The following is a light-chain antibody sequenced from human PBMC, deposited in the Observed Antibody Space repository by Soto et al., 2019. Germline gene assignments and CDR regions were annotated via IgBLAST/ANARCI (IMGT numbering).Light chain of an antibody. CDR3: MQGTDWPYT. V-gene: IGKV2-30*01. CDR2: KVS. CDR1: QSPVTTDGNTY. J-gene: IGKJ2*01. Sequence: DLVMTQSPLSLPVTLGQPASISCRSSQSPVTTDGNTYLNWFQQRPGQSPRRLIYKVSIRDSGVPARFSGSGSGTEFTLKISRVEVEDVGVYFCMQGTDWPYTCGQGTKLEI.